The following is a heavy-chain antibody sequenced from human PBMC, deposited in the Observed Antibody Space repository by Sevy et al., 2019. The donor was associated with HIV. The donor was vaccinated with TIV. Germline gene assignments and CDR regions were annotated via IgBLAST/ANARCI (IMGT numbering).Heavy chain of an antibody. CDR3: ARVAGKVCSGDRCYYHYYGMDV. J-gene: IGHJ6*02. CDR1: GFTFSSYS. D-gene: IGHD2-15*01. Sequence: GGSLRLSCAASGFTFSSYSMNWVRQAPGKGLEWVAYISSSSSTMYYADSVKGRFTISRDNAKNSLYLQMNSLRDEDTAGYYCARVAGKVCSGDRCYYHYYGMDVWGQGTTVTVSS. CDR2: ISSSSSTM. V-gene: IGHV3-48*02.